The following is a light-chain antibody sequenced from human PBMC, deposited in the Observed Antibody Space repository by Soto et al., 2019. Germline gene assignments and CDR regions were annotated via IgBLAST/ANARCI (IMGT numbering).Light chain of an antibody. CDR2: DAS. Sequence: PGERAPLSCRASQRVSSYLAWYQQKPGQAPRLLIYDASNRATGIPARFSGSGSGTDFTLTISSLEPEDFAVYYCQQRSNWPPRLTFGGGTKVEIK. CDR1: QRVSSY. J-gene: IGKJ4*01. V-gene: IGKV3-11*01. CDR3: QQRSNWPPRLT.